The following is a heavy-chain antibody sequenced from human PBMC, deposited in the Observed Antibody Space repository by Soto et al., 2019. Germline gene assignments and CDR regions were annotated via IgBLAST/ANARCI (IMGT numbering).Heavy chain of an antibody. V-gene: IGHV3-23*01. Sequence: PGGSLRLSCAASGFTFSSYAMSWVRQAPGKGLEWVSAISGSGGSTYYADSVKGRFTISRDNSKNTLYLQMNSLRAEDTAVYYCAKVGSGWVIWGCFDYWDQGTLVTVSS. CDR2: ISGSGGST. D-gene: IGHD6-19*01. CDR1: GFTFSSYA. J-gene: IGHJ4*02. CDR3: AKVGSGWVIWGCFDY.